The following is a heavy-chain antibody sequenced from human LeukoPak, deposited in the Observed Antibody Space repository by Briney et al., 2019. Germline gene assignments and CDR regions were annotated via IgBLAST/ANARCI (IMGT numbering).Heavy chain of an antibody. V-gene: IGHV4-59*01. D-gene: IGHD6-13*01. Sequence: SETLSLTCSVSGGFNTHYYWSWIRQPPGKGLEWIGYIYHSGSTNYNPSLKSRVTISVDTSKNHFSLKLSSVTAADTAVYYCARGTGRQQLVHYWGQGTLVTVSS. CDR3: ARGTGRQQLVHY. J-gene: IGHJ4*02. CDR2: IYHSGST. CDR1: GGFNTHYY.